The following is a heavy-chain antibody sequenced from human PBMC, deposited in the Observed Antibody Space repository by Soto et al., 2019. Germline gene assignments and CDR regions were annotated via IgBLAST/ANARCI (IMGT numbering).Heavy chain of an antibody. CDR2: IYSRGST. J-gene: IGHJ4*02. D-gene: IGHD3-22*01. CDR1: GGSISSGGYY. Sequence: QVQLQESGPGLVKPSQTLSLTCTVSGGSISSGGYYWSWIGQHPGKGLEWIGYIYSRGSTDYTPSLKSRGTRSVDTSKNQFALKLSSVTAADTAVYYCARFGYSTNIGIDYWGQGTLVTVSS. CDR3: ARFGYSTNIGIDY. V-gene: IGHV4-31*03.